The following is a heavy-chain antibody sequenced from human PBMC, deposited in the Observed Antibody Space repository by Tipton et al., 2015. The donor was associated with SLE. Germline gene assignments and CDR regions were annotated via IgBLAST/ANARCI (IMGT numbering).Heavy chain of an antibody. Sequence: TLSLTCTVSGVSISSGSYYWNWVRQPAGKGLEWIGRIYTTGSPYYNPSLESRVTISLDSSKNRFSLKLNSVTAADTAVYYCARHAWGSNWYFDLWGRGTLVTVSS. D-gene: IGHD7-27*01. CDR1: GVSISSGSYY. V-gene: IGHV4-61*02. J-gene: IGHJ2*01. CDR2: IYTTGSP. CDR3: ARHAWGSNWYFDL.